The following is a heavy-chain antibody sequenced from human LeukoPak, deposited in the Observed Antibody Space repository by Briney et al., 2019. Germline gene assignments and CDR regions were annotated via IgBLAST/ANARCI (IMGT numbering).Heavy chain of an antibody. J-gene: IGHJ3*02. V-gene: IGHV3-21*01. D-gene: IGHD3-22*01. CDR1: GFTFSSYS. CDR2: ISSSSSYI. CDR3: ARGGYYYDSSGYYYDSYAFDI. Sequence: PGGSLRLSCAASGFTFSSYSMNWVRQAPGKGLEWVSSISSSSSYIYYADSVKGRFTISRDNAKNSLYLQMNSLRAEDTAVHYCARGGYYYDSSGYYYDSYAFDIWGQGTMVTVSS.